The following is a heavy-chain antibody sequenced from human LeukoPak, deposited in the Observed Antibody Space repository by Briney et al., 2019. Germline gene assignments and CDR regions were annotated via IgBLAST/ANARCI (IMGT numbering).Heavy chain of an antibody. D-gene: IGHD4-17*01. V-gene: IGHV4-39*07. CDR1: GGSISSSSYY. J-gene: IGHJ4*02. Sequence: SETLSLTCTVSGGSISSSSYYWGWVRQPPGKGLEWIGSIYYSGSTYYNPSLKSRVTISVDTSKNQFSLKLSSVTAADTAVYYCAGSGGTTDDYWGQGTLVTVSS. CDR3: AGSGGTTDDY. CDR2: IYYSGST.